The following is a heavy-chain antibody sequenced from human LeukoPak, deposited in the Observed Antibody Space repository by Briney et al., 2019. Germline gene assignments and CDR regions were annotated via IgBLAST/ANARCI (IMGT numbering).Heavy chain of an antibody. J-gene: IGHJ4*02. Sequence: GGSLRLSCAASGFTFSSYAMSWVRQAPGKGLAWVSAISCSGGSTYYADSVKGRFTISRDNSKNTLYLQMNSLRAEDTAVYYCAKDPDFTSGVCYTFFDYWGQGTLVTVSS. CDR1: GFTFSSYA. V-gene: IGHV3-23*01. CDR2: ISCSGGST. D-gene: IGHD2-8*01. CDR3: AKDPDFTSGVCYTFFDY.